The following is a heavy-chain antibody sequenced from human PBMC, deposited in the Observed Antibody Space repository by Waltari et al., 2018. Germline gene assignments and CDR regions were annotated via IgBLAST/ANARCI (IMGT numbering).Heavy chain of an antibody. Sequence: QVQLVQSGDEVKMPGASVTVSCKASGSTFATFGISWVRQAPGQGLEWMGWINTYNGNTGNAPKVQDTGTMTTETATSTAYTDLGSLGPDDTAVYYCATGTTADGALVPRYCNLWGRGTLVTVAS. D-gene: IGHD4-17*01. CDR3: ATGTTADGALVPRYCNL. J-gene: IGHJ2*01. V-gene: IGHV1-18*01. CDR2: INTYNGNT. CDR1: GSTFATFG.